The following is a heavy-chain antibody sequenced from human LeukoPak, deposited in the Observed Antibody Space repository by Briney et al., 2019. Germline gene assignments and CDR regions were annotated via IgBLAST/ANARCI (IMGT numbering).Heavy chain of an antibody. D-gene: IGHD6-13*01. CDR2: ISYDGSNK. J-gene: IGHJ4*02. V-gene: IGHV3-30*03. CDR3: ARDRGSSWYALDDY. CDR1: GFTFSSYG. Sequence: GGSLRLSCAASGFTFSSYGMHWVRQAPGKGLEWVAVISYDGSNKYYADSVKGRFTISRDNSKNTLYLQMNSLRAEDTAVYYCARDRGSSWYALDDYWGPGTLVTVSS.